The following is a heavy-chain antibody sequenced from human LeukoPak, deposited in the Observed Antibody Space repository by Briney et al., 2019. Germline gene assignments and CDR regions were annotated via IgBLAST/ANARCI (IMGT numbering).Heavy chain of an antibody. Sequence: SETLSLTCTVSVGSISSYYWSWIRQPPGKGLEWIGYIYYSVSTNYNPSLKRRVTISVDTSKNQFSLKLSSVTASDTAVYYCARLYDSSGYSDAFDIWGQGTMVTVSS. D-gene: IGHD3-22*01. CDR1: VGSISSYY. CDR2: IYYSVST. V-gene: IGHV4-59*08. J-gene: IGHJ3*02. CDR3: ARLYDSSGYSDAFDI.